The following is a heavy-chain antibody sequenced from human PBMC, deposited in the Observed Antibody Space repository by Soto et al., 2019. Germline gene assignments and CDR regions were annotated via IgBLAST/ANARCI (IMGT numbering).Heavy chain of an antibody. J-gene: IGHJ6*02. CDR3: AREVEESSSWYRYYYYGMDV. D-gene: IGHD6-13*01. CDR2: ISSSSSYI. V-gene: IGHV3-21*01. CDR1: GFTFSSYS. Sequence: EVQLVESGGGLVKPGGSLRLSCAASGFTFSSYSMNWVRQAPGKGLEWVPSISSSSSYIYYADSVKGRFTSSRDNAKNSLYLQMNSLRAEDTAVYYCAREVEESSSWYRYYYYGMDVWGQGTTVTVSS.